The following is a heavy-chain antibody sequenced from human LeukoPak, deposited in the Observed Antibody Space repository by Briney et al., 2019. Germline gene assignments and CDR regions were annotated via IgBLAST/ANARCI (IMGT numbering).Heavy chain of an antibody. CDR1: GFSFSSYA. CDR2: ISGSGDNT. D-gene: IGHD6-19*01. Sequence: PGGSLRLSCAASGFSFSSYAMSWVRQAPGKGLEWVSSISGSGDNTYYAESVKGRFTISRDHSKNTLFLQMNSLRAEDTAVFYCAKRSGYTTGWFFDFWGQGTLVTVSS. V-gene: IGHV3-23*01. CDR3: AKRSGYTTGWFFDF. J-gene: IGHJ4*02.